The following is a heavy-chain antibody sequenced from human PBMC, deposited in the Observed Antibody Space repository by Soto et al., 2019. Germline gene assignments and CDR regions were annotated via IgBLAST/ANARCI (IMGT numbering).Heavy chain of an antibody. CDR1: GYSFTSYW. CDR3: ARHMRDSSSSLPFDY. Sequence: PGESLKISCKGSGYSFTSYWISWVRQMPGKGLEWMGRIDPSDSYTNYSPSFQGHVNISADKSISTAYLQWSSLKASVTSMYYCARHMRDSSSSLPFDYWGQGTLVTVSS. V-gene: IGHV5-10-1*01. D-gene: IGHD3-22*01. J-gene: IGHJ4*02. CDR2: IDPSDSYT.